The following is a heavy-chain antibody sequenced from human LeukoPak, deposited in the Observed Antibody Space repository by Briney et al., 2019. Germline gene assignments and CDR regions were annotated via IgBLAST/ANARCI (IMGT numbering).Heavy chain of an antibody. Sequence: SETLSLTCTVSGGSISSSSYYWGWIRQPPGKGLEWIGSIYYSGTTYYNPSLQSRVTMSADTSKNQFSLKLSSVTAVDTAVYYCAKTEETIAAAGSFDYWGQGTLVTVSS. V-gene: IGHV4-39*07. J-gene: IGHJ4*02. CDR3: AKTEETIAAAGSFDY. CDR2: IYYSGTT. D-gene: IGHD6-13*01. CDR1: GGSISSSSYY.